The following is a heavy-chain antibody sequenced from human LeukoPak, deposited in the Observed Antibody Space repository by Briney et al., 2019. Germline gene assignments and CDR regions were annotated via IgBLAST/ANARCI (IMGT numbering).Heavy chain of an antibody. D-gene: IGHD3-10*01. V-gene: IGHV4-39*01. Sequence: PSETLSLTCTVSGGSISSYYWGWIRQPPGKGLEWIGSIYYSGSTYYNPSLKSRVTISVDTSKNQFSLKLSSVTAADTAVYYCARVSYYYGSGSYWDYYYYMDVWGKGTTVTISS. CDR3: ARVSYYYGSGSYWDYYYYMDV. J-gene: IGHJ6*03. CDR2: IYYSGST. CDR1: GGSISSYY.